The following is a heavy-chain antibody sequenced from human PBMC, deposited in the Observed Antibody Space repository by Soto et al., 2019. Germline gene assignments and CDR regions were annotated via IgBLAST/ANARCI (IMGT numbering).Heavy chain of an antibody. J-gene: IGHJ4*02. CDR1: GGTSSSYA. Sequence: SVKVSCKASGGTSSSYAISWVRQAPGQGPEWLGGIIPIFGTANYAQKFQGRVTITADKSTSTAYMELSTLRSEHTAVYYCARRITIFWDRYYFDCWHQGNLVTVS. CDR2: IIPIFGTA. V-gene: IGHV1-69*06. D-gene: IGHD3-3*01. CDR3: ARRITIFWDRYYFDC.